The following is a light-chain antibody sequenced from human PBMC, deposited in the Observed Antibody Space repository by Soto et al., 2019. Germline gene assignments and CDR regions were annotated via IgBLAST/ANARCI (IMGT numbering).Light chain of an antibody. CDR3: GSWDSSLSAYV. CDR1: SSNIGGNS. V-gene: IGLV1-51*01. Sequence: QSVLTQPSSVSAAPGQKVTISCSGSSSNIGGNSVSWYQQLPGTAPKLLIYDDDKRPSGIPDRFSGSKSGTSATLGITGFQTGDEADYYCGSWDSSLSAYVFATGTKVTVL. J-gene: IGLJ1*01. CDR2: DDD.